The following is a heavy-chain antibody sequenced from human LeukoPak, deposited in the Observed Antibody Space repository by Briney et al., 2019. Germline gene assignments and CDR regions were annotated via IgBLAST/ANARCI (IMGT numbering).Heavy chain of an antibody. D-gene: IGHD6-19*01. CDR3: ARGWDVDVGFDC. CDR2: IYTGGTT. V-gene: IGHV3-66*02. CDR1: GFAVSSNY. Sequence: PGGSLRLSCAASGFAVSSNYVSWVRQAPGKGLEWVSVIYTGGTTYYADSVKGRFTISRDNSKNTVYLQMNSLRVDDTAVYYCARGWDVDVGFDCWGQGTLVTVSS. J-gene: IGHJ4*02.